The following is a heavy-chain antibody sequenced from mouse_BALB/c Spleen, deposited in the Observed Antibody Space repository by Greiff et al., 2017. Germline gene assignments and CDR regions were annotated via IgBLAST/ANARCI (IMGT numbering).Heavy chain of an antibody. V-gene: IGHV5-4*02. J-gene: IGHJ3*01. CDR2: ISDGGSYT. CDR1: GFTFSDYY. D-gene: IGHD2-10*02. CDR3: ARDTKTRYGNSAWFAY. Sequence: EVQLVESGGGLVKPGGSLKLSCAASGFTFSDYYMYWVRQTPEKRLEWVATISDGGSYTYYPDSVKGRFTISRDNAKNNLYLQMSSLKSEDTAMYYCARDTKTRYGNSAWFAYWGQGTLVTVSA.